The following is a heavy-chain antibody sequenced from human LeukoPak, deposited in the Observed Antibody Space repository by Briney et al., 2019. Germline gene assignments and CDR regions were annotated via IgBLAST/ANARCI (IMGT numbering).Heavy chain of an antibody. Sequence: ASVKVSCKASGYTFTSYGISWVRQAPGQGLEWMGWISAFNGYTTYIQKLQGRVTMTTDTSTSTAFMELRSLSSDDTAVYYCARDPLSRNGFDAWGQGTLVTVSS. CDR2: ISAFNGYT. D-gene: IGHD5-24*01. V-gene: IGHV1-18*01. CDR1: GYTFTSYG. CDR3: ARDPLSRNGFDA. J-gene: IGHJ5*02.